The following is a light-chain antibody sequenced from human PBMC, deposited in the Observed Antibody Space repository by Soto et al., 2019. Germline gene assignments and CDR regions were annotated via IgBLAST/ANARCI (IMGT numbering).Light chain of an antibody. V-gene: IGKV1-5*01. CDR2: DAS. Sequence: DIQMTQSPSTLSASVGYRFTITCRASQSISKWLAWYQQKPVKAPKLLIYDASSLESGVPSRFSGSESGTEFPLTIAGLQPDDFAIYYCQQYDSYWTFGQGTTGDIK. J-gene: IGKJ1*01. CDR1: QSISKW. CDR3: QQYDSYWT.